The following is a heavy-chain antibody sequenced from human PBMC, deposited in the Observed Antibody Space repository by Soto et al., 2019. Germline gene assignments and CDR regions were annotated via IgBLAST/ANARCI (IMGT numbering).Heavy chain of an antibody. CDR2: IYSGSST. CDR3: ASSITIFGVASDAFDI. CDR1: GFTVSSNY. D-gene: IGHD3-3*01. V-gene: IGHV3-53*01. J-gene: IGHJ3*02. Sequence: PGGSLRLSCAASGFTVSSNYMSWVRQAPGKGLEWVSVIYSGSSTYYADSVKGRFTISRDNSKNTLYLQMNSLRAEDTAVYYCASSITIFGVASDAFDIWGKGKMVTV.